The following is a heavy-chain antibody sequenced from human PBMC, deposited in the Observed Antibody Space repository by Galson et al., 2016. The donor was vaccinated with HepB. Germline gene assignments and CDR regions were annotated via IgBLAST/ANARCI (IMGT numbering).Heavy chain of an antibody. D-gene: IGHD1-14*01. Sequence: SLRLSCAASGFRFNYYDMHWVRQAPGKGLEWVSVISNSGGSTYYADSVKGRFTISRDNSKNTLYLQMNSLRAEDTAVYYCARETAVSDFDYWGQGTLVTVSS. J-gene: IGHJ4*02. CDR3: ARETAVSDFDY. V-gene: IGHV3-23*01. CDR2: ISNSGGST. CDR1: GFRFNYYD.